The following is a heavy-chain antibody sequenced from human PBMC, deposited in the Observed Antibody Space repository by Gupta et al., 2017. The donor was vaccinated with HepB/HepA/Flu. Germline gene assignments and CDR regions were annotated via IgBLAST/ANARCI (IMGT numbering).Heavy chain of an antibody. J-gene: IGHJ6*03. CDR2: INSDGSST. V-gene: IGHV3-74*01. CDR3: ARDTICGVVGGYYYYMDV. CDR1: GCTCSSYG. Sequence: EVQLAVSGGGLVQPGASLRIPCAASGCTCSSYGMQWGRHAPGKGLVGVSRINSDGSSTSYADSVKGRFIISRDNAKNALYLQMNSLRAEDTAGYYCARDTICGVVGGYYYYMDVWGKGTTVTGSS. D-gene: IGHD3-3*01.